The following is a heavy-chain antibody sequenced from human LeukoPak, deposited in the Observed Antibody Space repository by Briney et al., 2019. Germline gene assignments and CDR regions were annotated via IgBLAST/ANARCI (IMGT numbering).Heavy chain of an antibody. CDR2: INDDGSTI. Sequence: GGSLRLSCAGSGFTFSTSWMHWVRHAPGKALVWVSRINDDGSTINYADSVKGRFTISRDNAKNTLYLQMSSLRAEDTALYYCARALGSSSDYWGQGTLVSVSS. V-gene: IGHV3-74*01. J-gene: IGHJ4*02. D-gene: IGHD1-26*01. CDR3: ARALGSSSDY. CDR1: GFTFSTSW.